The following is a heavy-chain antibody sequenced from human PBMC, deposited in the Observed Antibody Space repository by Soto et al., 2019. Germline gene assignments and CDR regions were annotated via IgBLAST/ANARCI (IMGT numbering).Heavy chain of an antibody. J-gene: IGHJ3*02. CDR3: ARYASKYCSGASWPVALDI. V-gene: IGHV1-69*02. CDR2: IIPILGIA. CDR1: GGTFSTYT. Sequence: QVQLVQSGAEVKKPGSSVKVSCKASGGTFSTYTISWVRQAPGQGIEWMGRIIPILGIANYAQKFQGRVTITADKSTSTAYMEMSSLRSEDTDVYYCARYASKYCSGASWPVALDIWGQGTMVTVSS. D-gene: IGHD2-15*01.